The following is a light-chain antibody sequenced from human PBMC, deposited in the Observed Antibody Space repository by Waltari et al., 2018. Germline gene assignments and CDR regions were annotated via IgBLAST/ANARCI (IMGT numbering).Light chain of an antibody. Sequence: QSVLTQPPSASGTPGQRVTMSCSGSSSNIGRHTVTWYQQLPGTAPKHLIYIDNQRPSGVPDRFPGSRSGTSASLAISGLQSEDEADYHCATWDDSLNAWVFGGGTKLTVL. CDR3: ATWDDSLNAWV. CDR2: IDN. J-gene: IGLJ3*02. V-gene: IGLV1-44*01. CDR1: SSNIGRHT.